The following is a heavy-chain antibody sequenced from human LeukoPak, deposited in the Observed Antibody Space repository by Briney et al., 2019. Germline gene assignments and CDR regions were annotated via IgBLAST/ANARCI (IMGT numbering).Heavy chain of an antibody. CDR3: AKSRRNVAFDY. CDR2: ISGSGGST. J-gene: IGHJ4*02. CDR1: GFTFDNYA. V-gene: IGHV3-23*01. D-gene: IGHD1-1*01. Sequence: GGSLRLSCAASGFTFDNYAINWVRQAPGKGLEWVSAISGSGGSTYYADSVKGRFTISRDNSKNTLYLQMNSLRAEDTAVYYCAKSRRNVAFDYWGQGTLVTVSS.